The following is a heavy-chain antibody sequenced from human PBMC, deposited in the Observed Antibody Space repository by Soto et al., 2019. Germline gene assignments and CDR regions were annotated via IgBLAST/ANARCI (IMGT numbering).Heavy chain of an antibody. V-gene: IGHV3-33*01. CDR1: GFTFSSYG. J-gene: IGHJ4*02. D-gene: IGHD1-26*01. CDR3: ARDQVGATRFDY. Sequence: QVQLVESGGGVVQPGRSVRLSCAASGFTFSSYGMHWVRQAPGKGLEWVAVIWYDGSNKYYADSVKGRFTISRDNSKNTLYLQMNSLRAEDTAVYYCARDQVGATRFDYWGQGTLVTVSS. CDR2: IWYDGSNK.